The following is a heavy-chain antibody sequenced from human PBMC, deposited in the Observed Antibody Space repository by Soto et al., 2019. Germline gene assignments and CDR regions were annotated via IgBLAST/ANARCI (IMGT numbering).Heavy chain of an antibody. D-gene: IGHD1-7*01. CDR2: IIAGGDTT. V-gene: IGHV3-23*01. CDR3: AKAHGNLVNPYFAE. Sequence: EVQLLESGGGLVQPGGSLRLSCAASGFTFNRYAMGWVRQAPGKGLEWISAIIAGGDTTYFADSVRGRFTISRDNSKNTLYLQMNSLRAEDTAVYFCAKAHGNLVNPYFAEWGQGALVTVSS. J-gene: IGHJ4*02. CDR1: GFTFNRYA.